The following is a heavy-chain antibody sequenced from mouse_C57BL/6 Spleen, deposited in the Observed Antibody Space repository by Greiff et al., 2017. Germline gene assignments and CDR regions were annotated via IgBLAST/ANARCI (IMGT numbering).Heavy chain of an antibody. V-gene: IGHV1-85*01. D-gene: IGHD1-1*01. Sequence: QVQLKQSGPELVKPGASVKLSCKASGYTFTSYDINWVKQRPGQGLEWIGWIYPRDGSTKYNEKFKGKATLTVDTSSSTAYMELHSLTSEDSAVYFCARRGTLLTFSSSYGSSWEYFGYWGQGTTLTVSS. CDR2: IYPRDGST. J-gene: IGHJ2*01. CDR3: ARRGTLLTFSSSYGSSWEYFGY. CDR1: GYTFTSYD.